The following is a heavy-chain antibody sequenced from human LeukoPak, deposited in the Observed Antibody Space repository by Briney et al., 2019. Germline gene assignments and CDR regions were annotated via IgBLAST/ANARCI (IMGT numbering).Heavy chain of an antibody. CDR2: INPNSGGT. CDR3: ARESVTTPRPFDY. V-gene: IGHV1-2*04. Sequence: ASVKVSCKASGGTFSSYAISWVRQAPGQGLEWMGWINPNSGGTNYAQKFQGWVTMTRDTSISTAYMELSRLRSDDTAVYYCARESVTTPRPFDYWGQGTLVTVSS. D-gene: IGHD4-11*01. J-gene: IGHJ4*02. CDR1: GGTFSSYA.